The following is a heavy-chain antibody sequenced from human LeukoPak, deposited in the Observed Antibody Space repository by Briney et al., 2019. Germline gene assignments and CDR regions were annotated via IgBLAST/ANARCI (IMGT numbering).Heavy chain of an antibody. CDR2: IRSRAYGATT. Sequence: GGSLRLSCMGYGFILGDHAMSWVRRPPGKGLEWGGVIRSRAYGATTEYAPCVEGTFIISRDNSKGIAYLEMNSLETDETALYYCARGPILLWIHNGMDVWGQGTTVIVSS. D-gene: IGHD3-10*01. J-gene: IGHJ6*02. CDR3: ARGPILLWIHNGMDV. CDR1: GFILGDHA. V-gene: IGHV3-49*04.